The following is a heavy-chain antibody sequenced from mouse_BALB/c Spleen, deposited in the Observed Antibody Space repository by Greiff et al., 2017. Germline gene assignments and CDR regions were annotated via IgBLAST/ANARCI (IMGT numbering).Heavy chain of an antibody. CDR3: ARRGLRREGYAMDY. J-gene: IGHJ4*01. D-gene: IGHD2-2*01. Sequence: VKLMESGPGLVAPSQSLSITCTVSGFSLTGYGVNWVRQPPGKGLEWLGMIWGDGSTDYNSALKSRLSISKDNSKSQVFLKMNSLQTDDTARYYCARRGLRREGYAMDYWGQGTSVTVSS. V-gene: IGHV2-6-7*01. CDR1: GFSLTGYG. CDR2: IWGDGST.